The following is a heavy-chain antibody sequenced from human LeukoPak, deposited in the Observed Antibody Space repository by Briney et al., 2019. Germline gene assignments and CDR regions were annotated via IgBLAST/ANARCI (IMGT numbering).Heavy chain of an antibody. Sequence: PGRSLRLSCAASGLTFSSYGMHWVREAPGKGMEWVAVISYDGSNKYYADSVKGRFTISRDNSKNTLYLQMNSLKTEDTAVYYCTTGAAAGTNYWGQGTLVTVSS. J-gene: IGHJ4*02. CDR2: ISYDGSNK. D-gene: IGHD6-13*01. CDR1: GLTFSSYG. V-gene: IGHV3-30*03. CDR3: TTGAAAGTNY.